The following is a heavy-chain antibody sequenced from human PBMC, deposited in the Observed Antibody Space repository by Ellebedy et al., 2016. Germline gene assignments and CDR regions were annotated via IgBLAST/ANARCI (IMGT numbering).Heavy chain of an antibody. CDR2: IWYDGSNK. CDR1: GFTFSSYG. J-gene: IGHJ4*02. CDR3: ARLLMGFDY. V-gene: IGHV3-33*01. Sequence: GGSLRLSCAASGFTFSSYGMHWVRQAPGKGLEWGAAIWYDGSNKYYADSVKGRFTISRDNSKNTLYLQMNSLRAEDTAVYYCARLLMGFDYWGQGTLVTVSS. D-gene: IGHD2-8*01.